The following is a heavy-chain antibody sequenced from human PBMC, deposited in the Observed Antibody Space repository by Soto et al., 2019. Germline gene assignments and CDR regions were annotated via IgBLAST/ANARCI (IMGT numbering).Heavy chain of an antibody. Sequence: ASVEVSCKASGYTFTGYYMHWVRQAPGQGLEWMGWINPNSGGTNYAQKFQGWVTMTRDTSISTAYMELSRLRSDDTAVYYCAREAVAGTFDYWGQGTLVTVSS. J-gene: IGHJ4*02. CDR3: AREAVAGTFDY. CDR1: GYTFTGYY. D-gene: IGHD6-19*01. CDR2: INPNSGGT. V-gene: IGHV1-2*04.